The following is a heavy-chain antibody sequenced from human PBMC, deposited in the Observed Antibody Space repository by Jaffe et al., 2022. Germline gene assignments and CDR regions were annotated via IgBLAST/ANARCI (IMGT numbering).Heavy chain of an antibody. V-gene: IGHV3-9*01. Sequence: EVQLVESGGGLVQPGRSLRLSCAASGFTFDDYAMHWVRQAPGKGLEWVSGISWNSGSIGYADSVKGRFTISRDNAKNSLYLQMNSLRAEDTALYYCAKDIGGGYCSSTSCYEVEIVVYYMDVWGKGTTVTVSS. D-gene: IGHD2-2*01. J-gene: IGHJ6*03. CDR1: GFTFDDYA. CDR3: AKDIGGGYCSSTSCYEVEIVVYYMDV. CDR2: ISWNSGSI.